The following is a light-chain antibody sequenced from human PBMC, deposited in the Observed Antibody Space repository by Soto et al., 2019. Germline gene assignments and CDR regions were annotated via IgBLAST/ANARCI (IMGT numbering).Light chain of an antibody. CDR3: QQRRNWPGT. CDR2: DAS. V-gene: IGKV3-11*01. CDR1: QSVSSY. Sequence: EIVLTLSPATLSLSPGERATLSCRASQSVSSYLAWYQQKPGQAPRLLIYDASNRATGIPARFSGSGSGTDFTLTISSLEPEDFAVYYCQQRRNWPGTFGQGTKV. J-gene: IGKJ1*01.